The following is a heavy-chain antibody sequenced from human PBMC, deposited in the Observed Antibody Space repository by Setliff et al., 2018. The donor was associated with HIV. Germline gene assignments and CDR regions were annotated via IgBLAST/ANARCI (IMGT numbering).Heavy chain of an antibody. CDR1: GYFISSGYY. D-gene: IGHD6-6*01. J-gene: IGHJ4*02. CDR2: IYHSGST. CDR3: ASGLIAPRF. Sequence: SETLSLTCEVSGYFISSGYYWGWIRQPPGKGLEWIGSIYHSGSTYYNPSLKSRVTMSVDTSKNQFSLKLSSVTAADTAVYYCASGLIAPRFWGQGTQVTVSS. V-gene: IGHV4-38-2*01.